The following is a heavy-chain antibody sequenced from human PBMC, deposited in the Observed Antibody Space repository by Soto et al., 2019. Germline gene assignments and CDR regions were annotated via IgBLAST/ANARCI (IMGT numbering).Heavy chain of an antibody. D-gene: IGHD2-2*01. Sequence: GASVKVSCKASGYTLSNYAMHWVRQAPGQGLEWMGWISGYNGNTNYAQKLQGRVTMTTDTSTSTAYMELRSLRSDDTAVYYCAREGPLSLNWGQRTLVTVSS. CDR2: ISGYNGNT. V-gene: IGHV1-18*01. CDR3: AREGPLSLN. CDR1: GYTLSNYA. J-gene: IGHJ1*01.